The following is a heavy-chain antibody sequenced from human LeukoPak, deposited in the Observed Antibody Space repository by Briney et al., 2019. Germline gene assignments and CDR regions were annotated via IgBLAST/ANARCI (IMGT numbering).Heavy chain of an antibody. D-gene: IGHD3-10*01. CDR1: GGSFSGYY. J-gene: IGHJ3*02. Sequence: SETLSLTCAVYGGSFSGYYWSWIRQPPGKGLEWIGEINHSGSTNYNPSLKSRVTMSVDTSKNQFSLKLSSVTAADTAVYYCARGWFPLDAFDIWGQGTMVTVSS. CDR3: ARGWFPLDAFDI. CDR2: INHSGST. V-gene: IGHV4-34*01.